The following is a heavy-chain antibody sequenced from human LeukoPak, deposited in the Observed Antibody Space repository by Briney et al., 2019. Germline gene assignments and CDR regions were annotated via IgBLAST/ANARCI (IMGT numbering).Heavy chain of an antibody. CDR3: ARAWGIIYGSGSNRRVVPVGY. Sequence: ASVKVSCKASGYTFTSYDINWVRQATRQGLEWMGWMNPNSGNTGYAQKFQGRVTITRNTSISTAYMELSSLRSEDTAVYYCARAWGIIYGSGSNRRVVPVGYWGQGTLVTVSS. CDR1: GYTFTSYD. V-gene: IGHV1-8*03. CDR2: MNPNSGNT. J-gene: IGHJ4*02. D-gene: IGHD3-10*01.